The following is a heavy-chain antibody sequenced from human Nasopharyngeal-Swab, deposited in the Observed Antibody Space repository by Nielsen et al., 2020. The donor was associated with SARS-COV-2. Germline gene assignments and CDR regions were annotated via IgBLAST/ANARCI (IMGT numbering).Heavy chain of an antibody. CDR2: ISYDGSNK. D-gene: IGHD4-23*01. V-gene: IGHV3-30-3*01. J-gene: IGHJ2*01. CDR1: GFTFSSYA. CDR3: ASAYGGSYWYFDL. Sequence: GESLKISCAASGFTFSSYAMHWVRQAPSKGLEWVAVISYDGSNKYYADSVKGRFTISRDNSKNTLYLQMNSLRAEDTAVYYCASAYGGSYWYFDLWGRGTLVTVSS.